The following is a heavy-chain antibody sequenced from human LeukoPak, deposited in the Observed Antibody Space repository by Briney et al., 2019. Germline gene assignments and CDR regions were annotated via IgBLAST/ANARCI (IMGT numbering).Heavy chain of an antibody. J-gene: IGHJ4*02. CDR2: ISSSTI. Sequence: GGSLRHSCAASGFTFSTYSMNWVRQAPGQGLEWVSYISSSTIWYADSVKGRFTISRDSAKNSLYLQMNSLRAEDTAVYYCARDRDWGFDYWGQGTLVTVSS. D-gene: IGHD7-27*01. V-gene: IGHV3-48*01. CDR1: GFTFSTYS. CDR3: ARDRDWGFDY.